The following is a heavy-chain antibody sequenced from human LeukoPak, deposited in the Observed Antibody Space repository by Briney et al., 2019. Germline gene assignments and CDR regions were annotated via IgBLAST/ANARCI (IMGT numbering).Heavy chain of an antibody. Sequence: SETLSLTCTVSGGSISSHYWSWIRQPPGKGLEWIGYIYYIGSTNYNPSLKSRVTISVDTSKYQFSLKLSSVTAADTAVYYCARRPHLYFDYWGQGSLVTVSS. CDR1: GGSISSHY. CDR2: IYYIGST. D-gene: IGHD3-3*02. J-gene: IGHJ4*02. V-gene: IGHV4-59*11. CDR3: ARRPHLYFDY.